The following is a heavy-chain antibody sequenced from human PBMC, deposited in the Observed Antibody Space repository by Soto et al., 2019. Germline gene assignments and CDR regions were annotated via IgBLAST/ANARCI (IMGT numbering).Heavy chain of an antibody. CDR1: GGSFSGYY. Sequence: SETLSLTCAVYGGSFSGYYWSWIRQPPGKGLEWIGEINHSGSTNYNPSLKSRVTISVDTSKNQFSLKLSSVTAADTAVYYCARRSYGDYSYWGQGTLVTVSS. CDR3: ARRSYGDYSY. V-gene: IGHV4-34*01. J-gene: IGHJ4*02. CDR2: INHSGST. D-gene: IGHD4-17*01.